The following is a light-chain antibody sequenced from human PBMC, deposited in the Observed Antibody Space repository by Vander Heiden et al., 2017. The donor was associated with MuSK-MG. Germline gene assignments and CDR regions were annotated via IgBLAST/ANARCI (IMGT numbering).Light chain of an antibody. J-gene: IGLJ2*01. CDR2: QDS. CDR1: KLGDKY. Sequence: SYELTQPPPVSVSPGQTASITCSGDKLGDKYACWYQQKPGQSPVLVIYQDSKRPSGIPERFSGSNSGNTATLTISGTEAVDEADYYCQAWDSSVVFGGGTKLTVL. V-gene: IGLV3-1*01. CDR3: QAWDSSVV.